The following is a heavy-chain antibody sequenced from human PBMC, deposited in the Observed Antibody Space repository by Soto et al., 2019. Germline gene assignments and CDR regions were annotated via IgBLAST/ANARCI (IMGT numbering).Heavy chain of an antibody. J-gene: IGHJ5*01. CDR3: ARDIASGSGNLNWFDY. Sequence: ASVKVSCKASGYIFTSYGISWMRQAPGQGLEWVGWISGYDGNTKYARKYQDRISLTRDTLMTTVYIELRSLRFDDTAVYYCARDIASGSGNLNWFDYWG. D-gene: IGHD3-10*01. CDR2: ISGYDGNT. V-gene: IGHV1-18*04. CDR1: GYIFTSYG.